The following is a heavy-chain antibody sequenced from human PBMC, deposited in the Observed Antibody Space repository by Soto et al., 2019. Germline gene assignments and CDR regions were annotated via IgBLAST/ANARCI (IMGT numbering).Heavy chain of an antibody. J-gene: IGHJ4*02. Sequence: ASVKVSCKTSGYRFTDSKLHWVRQAPGQGLEWMGWVDPNGGGSNSAQKFQGSVTMTWDTSITTAYLDLTRLTTNDTATYFCATWVDYGDFEGFDFWGQGTLVTVSS. CDR1: GYRFTDSK. CDR3: ATWVDYGDFEGFDF. CDR2: VDPNGGGS. V-gene: IGHV1-2*04. D-gene: IGHD4-17*01.